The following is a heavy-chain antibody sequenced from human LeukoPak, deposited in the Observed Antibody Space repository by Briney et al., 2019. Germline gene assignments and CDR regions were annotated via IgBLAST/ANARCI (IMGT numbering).Heavy chain of an antibody. Sequence: PARSLRLSCAASGFTFSNHAIHWVRQAPGKGLEWVAVISSDGSNKYYADSVKGRFTISRDNSKNTLYLEMNSLRTEDTAIYYCARDWGYASGTYLTYWGQGTLVTVSS. V-gene: IGHV3-30*04. D-gene: IGHD3-10*01. J-gene: IGHJ4*02. CDR3: ARDWGYASGTYLTY. CDR2: ISSDGSNK. CDR1: GFTFSNHA.